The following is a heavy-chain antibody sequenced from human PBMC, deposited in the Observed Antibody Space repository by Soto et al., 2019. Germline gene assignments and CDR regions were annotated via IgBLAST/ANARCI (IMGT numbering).Heavy chain of an antibody. D-gene: IGHD3-3*01. CDR1: GCTFSSYA. Sequence: QVQLVQSGAEVKKPGSSVKVSCKASGCTFSSYAISWVRQAPGQGLEWMGGIIPICGTANYAQKFQGRVTITADESTSTAYMELSSLRSEDTAVYYCAREGGIRFLEWLLYAPHNYYFDYWGQGPLVTVSS. CDR2: IIPICGTA. V-gene: IGHV1-69*01. J-gene: IGHJ4*02. CDR3: AREGGIRFLEWLLYAPHNYYFDY.